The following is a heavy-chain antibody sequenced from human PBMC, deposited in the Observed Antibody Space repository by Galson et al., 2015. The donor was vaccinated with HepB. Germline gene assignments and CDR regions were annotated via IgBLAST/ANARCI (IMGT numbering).Heavy chain of an antibody. CDR2: ISSSSSTI. CDR1: GFTFSSYS. D-gene: IGHD2-21*02. Sequence: SLRLSCAASGFTFSSYSMNWVRQAPGKGLEWVSYISSSSSTIYYADSVKGRFTISRDNAKNSLYLQMNSLRAEDTAVYYCAREKVTAPPYYYYGMDVWGQGTTVTVSS. J-gene: IGHJ6*02. V-gene: IGHV3-48*01. CDR3: AREKVTAPPYYYYGMDV.